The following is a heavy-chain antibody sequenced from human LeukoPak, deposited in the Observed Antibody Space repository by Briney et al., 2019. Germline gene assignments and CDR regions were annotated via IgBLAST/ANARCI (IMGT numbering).Heavy chain of an antibody. CDR2: ISSSSSYI. D-gene: IGHD3-9*01. CDR1: GFTFSSYS. Sequence: GGSLRLSCAASGFTFSSYSMNWVRQAPGKGLEWVSSISSSSSYIYYADSVKGRFTISRDNAKNSLYLQMNSLRAEDTAVYYCARRAVLTGYYYYYYYMDVWGKGTTVTISS. J-gene: IGHJ6*03. V-gene: IGHV3-21*01. CDR3: ARRAVLTGYYYYYYYMDV.